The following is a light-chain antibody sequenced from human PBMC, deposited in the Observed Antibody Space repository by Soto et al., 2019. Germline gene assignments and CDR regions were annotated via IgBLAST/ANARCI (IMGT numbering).Light chain of an antibody. CDR1: STNIGRNT. CDR2: SNS. J-gene: IGLJ2*01. V-gene: IGLV1-44*01. Sequence: QSVLTQTPSASGTPGQRVSISCSGSSTNIGRNTVIWYQQVPGTTPKVLIYSNSQRPSGVPDRFSGFKSGTTSSLAIRGLKSDDEGVYFCAAWNDSLNGVVFGGGTKVTVL. CDR3: AAWNDSLNGVV.